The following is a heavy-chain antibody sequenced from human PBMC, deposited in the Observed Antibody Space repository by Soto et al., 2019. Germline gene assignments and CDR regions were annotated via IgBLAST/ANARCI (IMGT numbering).Heavy chain of an antibody. D-gene: IGHD2-21*02. CDR2: LRPNSGGT. J-gene: IGHJ6*02. Sequence: ASVKVSCKASGYTFSDYYIHWVRQVPGQGLEWMGWLRPNSGGTDSAQRFQGRVIMTRDTSIGTAYMDLTRLTSDDTGVYFCARGTALHYYFLMDVWG. V-gene: IGHV1-2*02. CDR1: GYTFSDYY. CDR3: ARGTALHYYFLMDV.